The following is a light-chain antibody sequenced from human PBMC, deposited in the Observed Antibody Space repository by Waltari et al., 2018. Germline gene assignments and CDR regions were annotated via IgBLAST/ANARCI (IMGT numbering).Light chain of an antibody. CDR2: DVS. J-gene: IGLJ3*02. Sequence: QSALTHPSSVHGPPVQLITFSCTGTRSHAGGYNYSSWYQQHPGKAPKLMIYDVSNRPSGVSNRFSGSKSGNTASLTISGLQAEDEADYYCSSYTTSGRVFGGGTKLTVL. V-gene: IGLV2-14*03. CDR1: RSHAGGYNY. CDR3: SSYTTSGRV.